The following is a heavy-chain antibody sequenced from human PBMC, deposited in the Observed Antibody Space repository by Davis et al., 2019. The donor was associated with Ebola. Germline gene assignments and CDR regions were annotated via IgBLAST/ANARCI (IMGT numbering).Heavy chain of an antibody. CDR3: TDYYYYGMDV. Sequence: GESLKISCSASGFTFSIYSMNWVRQAPGKGLEWVSSISSSSSYIYYADSVKGRFTISRDNAKNSLYLQMNSLRAEDTAVYYCTDYYYYGMDVWGQGTTVTVSS. J-gene: IGHJ6*02. CDR2: ISSSSSYI. V-gene: IGHV3-21*01. CDR1: GFTFSIYS.